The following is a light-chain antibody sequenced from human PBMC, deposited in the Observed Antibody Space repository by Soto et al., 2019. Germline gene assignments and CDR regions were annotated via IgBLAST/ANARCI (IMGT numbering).Light chain of an antibody. CDR2: AAS. V-gene: IGKV3-20*01. CDR1: QSVSSGQ. J-gene: IGKJ4*01. Sequence: EVVLTQSPCTLSLSPGERATLSCRASQSVSSGQLTWFQQKPGQAPRLLIYAASNRAAGIPDRFSGSGSGTDFTLTISRLEPEDFAVYYCQQYGSAPFTFGGGTKVDIK. CDR3: QQYGSAPFT.